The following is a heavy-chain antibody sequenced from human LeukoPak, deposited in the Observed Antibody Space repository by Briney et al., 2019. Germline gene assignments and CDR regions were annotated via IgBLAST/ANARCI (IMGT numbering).Heavy chain of an antibody. CDR2: INPNSGGT. CDR1: GYTFTGYY. CDR3: ARDLQQRVVDY. V-gene: IGHV1-2*02. D-gene: IGHD6-13*01. Sequence: ASVKLSCKASGYTFTGYYMHWVRQAPGPGLEWMGWINPNSGGTNYAQKFQGRVTMTTDTSISTAYMELSRLRSDDTAVYYCARDLQQRVVDYWGQGTLVTVSS. J-gene: IGHJ4*02.